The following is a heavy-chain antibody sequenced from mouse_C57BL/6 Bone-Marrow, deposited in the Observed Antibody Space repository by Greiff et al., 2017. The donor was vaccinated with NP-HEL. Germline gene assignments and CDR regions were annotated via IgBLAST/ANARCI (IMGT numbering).Heavy chain of an antibody. CDR2: IYPRSGNT. CDR3: ARSGVYYGSSYGD. Sequence: VKLQESGAELARPGASVKLSCKASGYTFTSYGISWVKQRTGQGLEWIGEIYPRSGNTYYNEKFKGKATLTADKSSSTAYMELRSLTSEDSAVYFCARSGVYYGSSYGDWGQGTLVTVSA. V-gene: IGHV1-81*01. CDR1: GYTFTSYG. D-gene: IGHD1-1*01. J-gene: IGHJ3*01.